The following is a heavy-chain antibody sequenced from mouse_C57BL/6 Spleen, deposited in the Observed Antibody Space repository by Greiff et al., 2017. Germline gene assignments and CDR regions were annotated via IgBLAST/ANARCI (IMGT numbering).Heavy chain of an antibody. Sequence: EVQGVESGGGLVKPGGSLKLSCAASGFTFSSYAMSWVRQTPEKRLEWVATISDGGSYTYYPDNVKGRFTISRDNAKNNLYLQMSHLKSEDTAMYYCARDTYYGLYYAMDYWGQGTSVTVSS. CDR1: GFTFSSYA. CDR2: ISDGGSYT. CDR3: ARDTYYGLYYAMDY. D-gene: IGHD2-10*01. V-gene: IGHV5-4*01. J-gene: IGHJ4*01.